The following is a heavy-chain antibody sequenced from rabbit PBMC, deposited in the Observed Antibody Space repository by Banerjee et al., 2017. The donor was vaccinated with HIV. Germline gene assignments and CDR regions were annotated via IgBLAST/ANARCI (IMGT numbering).Heavy chain of an antibody. V-gene: IGHV1S40*01. J-gene: IGHJ4*01. CDR3: ARDAGYAGSNL. Sequence: GGDLVKPGASLTLTCTASGFDFSSNTMCWVRQAPGKGLEWIGCINTNSGSTYYASWAKGRFTISKTSSTTVTLQMTSLTAADTATYFCARDAGYAGSNLWGQGTLVTVS. CDR2: INTNSGST. D-gene: IGHD4-2*01. CDR1: GFDFSSNT.